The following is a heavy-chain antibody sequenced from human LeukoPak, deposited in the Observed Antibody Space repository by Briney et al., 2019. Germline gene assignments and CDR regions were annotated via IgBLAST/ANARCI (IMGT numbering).Heavy chain of an antibody. CDR2: IHPSGIT. D-gene: IGHD5-24*01. CDR3: SRGEDAFKGGNY. J-gene: IGHJ4*02. Sequence: SETLSLTCAVYGGSFSDYYWTWIRQPPGRGLEWIGEIHPSGITNYNPSLERRVTTSVDTSKNQFSLKLTSVTAADTALYYCSRGEDAFKGGNYWGQGTLVTVSS. V-gene: IGHV4-34*01. CDR1: GGSFSDYY.